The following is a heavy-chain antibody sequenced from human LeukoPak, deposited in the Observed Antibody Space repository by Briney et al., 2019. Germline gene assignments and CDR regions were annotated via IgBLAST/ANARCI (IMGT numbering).Heavy chain of an antibody. D-gene: IGHD5-12*01. CDR1: GSSISSGSYY. V-gene: IGHV4-61*02. J-gene: IGHJ4*02. CDR2: IYTSGST. Sequence: SETLSLTCTVSGSSISSGSYYWSWIRQPAGKGLEWIGRIYTSGSTNHNPSLRSRVTMSLDTSKNQFSLRLSSVTAADTAVYYCARVGYLGAFDYWGQGTLVTVSS. CDR3: ARVGYLGAFDY.